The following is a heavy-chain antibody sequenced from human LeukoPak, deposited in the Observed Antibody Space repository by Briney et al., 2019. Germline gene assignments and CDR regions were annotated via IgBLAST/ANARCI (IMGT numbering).Heavy chain of an antibody. CDR2: IRSSSNII. V-gene: IGHV3-48*04. Sequence: GGSLRLSCAASGFTFSSYSMNWVRQAPGKGLEWVSYIRSSSNIIYYADSVKGRFTISRDNTKNSLYLQMNSLRAEDTAVYYCARDKSAPELRYFDWLSYYYGMDVWGQGTTVTVSS. J-gene: IGHJ6*02. CDR3: ARDKSAPELRYFDWLSYYYGMDV. CDR1: GFTFSSYS. D-gene: IGHD3-9*01.